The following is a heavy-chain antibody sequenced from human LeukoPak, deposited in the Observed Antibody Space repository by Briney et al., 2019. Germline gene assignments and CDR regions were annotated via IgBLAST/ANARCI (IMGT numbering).Heavy chain of an antibody. J-gene: IGHJ4*02. Sequence: PGGSLRLSCAASGFTVSSNHMSWVRQAPGKGLEWVSAIGGSGGSTYYADSVKGRFTISRDNSKNTLYLQMNSLRAEDTAVYYCAKVYSVLLPKGYFDYWGQGTLVTVSS. D-gene: IGHD3-10*01. V-gene: IGHV3-23*01. CDR3: AKVYSVLLPKGYFDY. CDR1: GFTVSSNH. CDR2: IGGSGGST.